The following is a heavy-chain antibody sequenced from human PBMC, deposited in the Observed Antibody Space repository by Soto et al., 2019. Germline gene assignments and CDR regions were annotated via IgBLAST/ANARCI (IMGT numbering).Heavy chain of an antibody. CDR3: ARGGRGGSYPY. V-gene: IGHV1-18*01. D-gene: IGHD1-26*01. CDR1: GYTFTDYG. J-gene: IGHJ4*02. Sequence: QVQLVQSGAEVKKPGASVKVSCKASGYTFTDYGLTWVRQAPGQGLEWMGWISGYNGNTNYAQKLQGRVTMTTDTSTSTANMELRSLRSNDTAVYYCARGGRGGSYPYWGQGTLVTVSS. CDR2: ISGYNGNT.